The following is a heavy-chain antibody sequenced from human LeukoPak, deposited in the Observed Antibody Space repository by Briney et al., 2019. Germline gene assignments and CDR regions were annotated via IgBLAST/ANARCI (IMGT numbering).Heavy chain of an antibody. CDR3: AELGITMIGGV. Sequence: GGSLRLSCAASGFSFTTYWMNWVRQAPGKGLEWVANIKQDGTEKYYVDSVKGRFTISRDNAKNSLYLQMNSLRAEDTAVYYCAELGITMIGGVWGKGTTVTISS. V-gene: IGHV3-7*01. D-gene: IGHD3-10*02. J-gene: IGHJ6*04. CDR2: IKQDGTEK. CDR1: GFSFTTYW.